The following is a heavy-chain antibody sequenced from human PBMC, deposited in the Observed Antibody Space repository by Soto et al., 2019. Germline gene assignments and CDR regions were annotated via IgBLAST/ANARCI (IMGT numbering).Heavy chain of an antibody. CDR2: IYPGDSDT. Sequence: GESLKISCKGSGYSFTSYWICWVRQMPVKGLEWMGIIYPGDSDTRFSPSFQGQVTISADKSITTAYLQWSSLKASDTAMYYCARRTSVVTPFDYFGQGTLVTFSS. D-gene: IGHD2-15*01. V-gene: IGHV5-51*01. CDR3: ARRTSVVTPFDY. J-gene: IGHJ4*02. CDR1: GYSFTSYW.